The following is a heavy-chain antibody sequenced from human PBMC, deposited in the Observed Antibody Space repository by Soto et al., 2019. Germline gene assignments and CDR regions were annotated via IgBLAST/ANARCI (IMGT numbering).Heavy chain of an antibody. CDR3: AKAVYDFWSGYYLPNHYYYYGMDV. CDR2: ISGSGGST. CDR1: GFTFSSYA. Sequence: GGSLRLSCAASGFTFSSYAMSWVRQAPGKGLEWVSAISGSGGSTYYADSVKGRFTISRDNSKNTLYLQMNSLRAEDTAVYYCAKAVYDFWSGYYLPNHYYYYGMDVWGQAPTVTVSS. J-gene: IGHJ6*02. V-gene: IGHV3-23*01. D-gene: IGHD3-3*01.